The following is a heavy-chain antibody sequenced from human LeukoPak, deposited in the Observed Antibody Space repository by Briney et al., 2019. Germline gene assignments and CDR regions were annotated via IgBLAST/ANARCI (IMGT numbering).Heavy chain of an antibody. CDR2: IRSKAYGGTT. D-gene: IGHD1-7*01. J-gene: IGHJ4*02. CDR1: GFTFGVYV. Sequence: GGSLRLSCTASGFTFGVYVMSCFRQAPGKGRKWVGFIRSKAYGGTTDSAASVKGRFTISRDDSKSIAYLQMSSLKTEDTAVYYCTRSRFRRLELLYFDYWGQGTLVTVSS. CDR3: TRSRFRRLELLYFDY. V-gene: IGHV3-49*03.